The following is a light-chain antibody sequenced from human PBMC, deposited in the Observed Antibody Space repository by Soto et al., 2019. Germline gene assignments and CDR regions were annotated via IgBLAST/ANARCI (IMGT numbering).Light chain of an antibody. J-gene: IGKJ2*01. CDR1: QSVSSSN. Sequence: EIVLTQSPATLSLSPGERATLSCRASQSVSSSNFAWYQQKPGQAPRLIISGASSRAAGLTAMSSGSGSGTDFTLTISILEPEDCAEYYCQHYDDSTPRYTFGQGTKLDIK. CDR3: QHYDDSTPRYT. V-gene: IGKV3-20*01. CDR2: GAS.